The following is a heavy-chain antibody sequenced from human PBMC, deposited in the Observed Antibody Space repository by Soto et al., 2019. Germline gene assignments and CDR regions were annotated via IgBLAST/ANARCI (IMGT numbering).Heavy chain of an antibody. CDR2: ISSSSSYI. CDR1: GFTFSSYS. J-gene: IGHJ4*02. V-gene: IGHV3-21*01. CDR3: EREGYNWNYKGDY. D-gene: IGHD1-7*01. Sequence: EVQLVESGGGLVKPGGSLRLSCAASGFTFSSYSMNWVRQAPGKGLEWVSSISSSSSYIYYADSVKGRFTISRDNAKNSLELQMNSLRAEDTSVYYCEREGYNWNYKGDYWGQGTLVPVSS.